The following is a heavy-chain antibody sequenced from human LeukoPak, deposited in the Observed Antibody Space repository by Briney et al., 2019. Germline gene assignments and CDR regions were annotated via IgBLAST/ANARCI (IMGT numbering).Heavy chain of an antibody. CDR2: IYYSGST. V-gene: IGHV4-30-4*01. CDR1: GGSISSGDYY. J-gene: IGHJ5*02. Sequence: SQTLSLTCTVSGGSISSGDYYWSWIRQPPGKGLEWIGYIYYSGSTYYNPSLKSRVTISVDTSKNQFSLKLSSVTAADTAVYYCARAGELPNWFDPWGQGTLVTVSS. CDR3: ARAGELPNWFDP. D-gene: IGHD3-10*01.